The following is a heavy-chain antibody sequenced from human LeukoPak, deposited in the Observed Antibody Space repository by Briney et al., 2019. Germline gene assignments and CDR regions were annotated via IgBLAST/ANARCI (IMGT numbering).Heavy chain of an antibody. J-gene: IGHJ6*03. Sequence: ETLSLTCAVYGGSFSGYYWSWIRQPPGKGLEWIGEINHSGSTNYNPSLKSRVTISVDTSKNQFSLKLSSVTAADTAVYYCASANYYYYYMDVWGKGTTVTVSS. CDR1: GGSFSGYY. CDR3: ASANYYYYYMDV. V-gene: IGHV4-34*01. CDR2: INHSGST.